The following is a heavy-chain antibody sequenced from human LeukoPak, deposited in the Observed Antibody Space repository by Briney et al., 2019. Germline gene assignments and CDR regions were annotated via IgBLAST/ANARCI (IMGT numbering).Heavy chain of an antibody. J-gene: IGHJ4*02. CDR1: GFNFDRYT. CDR2: AGWAGGTT. Sequence: GGSLRLSCATSGFNFDRYTIHWVRQAPGRGLEWVSLAGWAGGTTFYSDSVRGRFTISRDSGRKSVYLQMNSLTTDDTAFYSCAKELDTMFFDYWGQGALVTVSS. D-gene: IGHD3-10*02. CDR3: AKELDTMFFDY. V-gene: IGHV3-43*01.